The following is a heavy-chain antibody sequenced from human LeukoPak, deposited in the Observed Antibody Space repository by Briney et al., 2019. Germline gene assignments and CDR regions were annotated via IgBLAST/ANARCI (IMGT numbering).Heavy chain of an antibody. D-gene: IGHD3-3*01. CDR1: KTTHPIYG. Sequence: GASVKVSCKGFKTTHPIYGLTWVRQAPGQGLEWMGWISTYNGNTQYAKNFQGRVTLTTDTSANTVYMELRSLRSDDTAVYYCASPAKGAFFYYYMDVWGKGTTVTVSS. V-gene: IGHV1-18*01. CDR3: ASPAKGAFFYYYMDV. CDR2: ISTYNGNT. J-gene: IGHJ6*03.